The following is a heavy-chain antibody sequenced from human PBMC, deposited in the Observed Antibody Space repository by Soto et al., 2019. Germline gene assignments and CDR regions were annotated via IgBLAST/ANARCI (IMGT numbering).Heavy chain of an antibody. CDR2: ISGSGGST. CDR1: RFTFSSYA. J-gene: IGHJ4*02. Sequence: GGSMRLSCASSRFTFSSYAMSWVRQAPWKGLEWVSAISGSGGSTYYADSVKGRFTISRDNSKNTLYLQMNSLRAEDTAVYYCAKDLIAARPLPAVDYWGQGTLVTVSS. CDR3: AKDLIAARPLPAVDY. V-gene: IGHV3-23*01. D-gene: IGHD6-6*01.